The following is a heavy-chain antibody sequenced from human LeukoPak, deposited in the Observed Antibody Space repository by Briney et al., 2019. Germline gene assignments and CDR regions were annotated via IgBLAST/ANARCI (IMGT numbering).Heavy chain of an antibody. CDR2: ISYDGSNK. Sequence: PGRSLRLSCAASGFTFSSYAMHWVRQAPGKGLEWVAVISYDGSNKYYADSVKGRFTISRDNSKNTLYLQMNSLRAEDTAVYYCAREDEFRAFDIWGQGTMVTVSS. D-gene: IGHD3-10*01. CDR3: AREDEFRAFDI. V-gene: IGHV3-30-3*01. CDR1: GFTFSSYA. J-gene: IGHJ3*02.